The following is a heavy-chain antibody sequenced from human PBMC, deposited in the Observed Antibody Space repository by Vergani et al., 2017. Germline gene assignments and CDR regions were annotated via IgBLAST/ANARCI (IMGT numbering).Heavy chain of an antibody. J-gene: IGHJ1*01. D-gene: IGHD1-26*01. Sequence: QVQLVQSGAEVKKPGSSVKVSCKASGGTFSSYTISWVRQAPGQGLEWMGWISAYNGNTNYAQKLQGRVTMTTDTSTSTAYMELRSLRSDDTAVYYCARDLWSGSYYEGYFQHWGQGTLVTVSS. CDR2: ISAYNGNT. V-gene: IGHV1-18*01. CDR3: ARDLWSGSYYEGYFQH. CDR1: GGTFSSYT.